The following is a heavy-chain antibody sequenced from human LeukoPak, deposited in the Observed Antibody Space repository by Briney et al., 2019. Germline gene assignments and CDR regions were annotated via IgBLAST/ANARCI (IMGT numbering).Heavy chain of an antibody. V-gene: IGHV6-1*01. Sequence: SQTLSLTCAISGDSGSSNSAAWNWIRQSPSRGLEWLGRTYYRSKWYYDYAVSVKSRITINPDTAKNQFSLQLNSVTPEDTAVYYCATMTTVVTRAYDYWGQGTLVTVSS. D-gene: IGHD4-23*01. CDR1: GDSGSSNSAA. CDR2: TYYRSKWYY. CDR3: ATMTTVVTRAYDY. J-gene: IGHJ4*02.